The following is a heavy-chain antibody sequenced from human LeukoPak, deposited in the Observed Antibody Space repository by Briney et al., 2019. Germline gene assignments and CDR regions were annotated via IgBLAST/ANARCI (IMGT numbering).Heavy chain of an antibody. V-gene: IGHV5-51*01. CDR2: IYPGDSDT. CDR1: GYSFTSYW. D-gene: IGHD3-22*01. CDR3: ARHHDSRGDDFQH. J-gene: IGHJ1*01. Sequence: GESLKISCKGSGYSFTSYWICCVRQMPGKGLEWMGIIYPGDSDTRYSPSFQGQVTISADKSISTAYLQWSSLKASDTAMYYCARHHDSRGDDFQHWGQGTMVTVSS.